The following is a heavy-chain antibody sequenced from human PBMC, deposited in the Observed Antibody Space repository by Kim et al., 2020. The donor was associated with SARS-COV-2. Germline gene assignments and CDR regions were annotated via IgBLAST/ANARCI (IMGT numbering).Heavy chain of an antibody. V-gene: IGHV1-3*01. CDR3: ARGVAWYYYYGMDV. Sequence: SQKFQGRVTITRDTSASTAYMELSSLRSEDTAVYYCARGVAWYYYYGMDVWGQGTTVTVSS. D-gene: IGHD2-15*01. J-gene: IGHJ6*02.